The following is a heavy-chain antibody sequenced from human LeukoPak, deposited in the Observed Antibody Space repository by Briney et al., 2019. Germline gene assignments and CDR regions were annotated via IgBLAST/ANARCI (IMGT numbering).Heavy chain of an antibody. CDR2: IYHSGST. CDR3: ARGNYGGNSWFDP. D-gene: IGHD4-23*01. V-gene: IGHV4-30-2*01. J-gene: IGHJ5*02. CDR1: GGSIRSGGHY. Sequence: SETLSLTCTVSGGSIRSGGHYWSWIRQPPGKGLEWIGYIYHSGSTYYNPSLKSRVTISIDRSKNQFSLKLSSVTAADTAVYYCARGNYGGNSWFDPWGQGTLVTVSS.